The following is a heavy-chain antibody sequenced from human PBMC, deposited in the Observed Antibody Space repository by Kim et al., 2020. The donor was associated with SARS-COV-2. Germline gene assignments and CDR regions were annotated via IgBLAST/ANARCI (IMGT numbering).Heavy chain of an antibody. V-gene: IGHV3-7*03. CDR3: ARDFTH. CDR2: IKQDGSEK. Sequence: GGSLRLSCAASGFTFSNHWRNWVRQAPGKGLEWVANIKQDGSEKYYVESVRGRFSISRDNARNSLDLQMNSLRAEDTAVYYCARDFTHWGQGTLVTVSS. J-gene: IGHJ4*02. CDR1: GFTFSNHW.